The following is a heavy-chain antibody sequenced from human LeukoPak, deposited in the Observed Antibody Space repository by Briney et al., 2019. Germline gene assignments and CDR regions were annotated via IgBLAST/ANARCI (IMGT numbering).Heavy chain of an antibody. CDR3: AKEGGFYRPLDY. D-gene: IGHD3-3*01. CDR2: VHLDGRT. Sequence: SETLSLTCDVSGGSATSTNWWTWVRQPPGKGLEWIGEVHLDGRTNYNPSLKSRLIMSVDLPENHSSLKLTSVTAAYTAVYYCAKEGGFYRPLDYSGQGTLVTVSS. J-gene: IGHJ4*02. V-gene: IGHV4-4*02. CDR1: GGSATSTNW.